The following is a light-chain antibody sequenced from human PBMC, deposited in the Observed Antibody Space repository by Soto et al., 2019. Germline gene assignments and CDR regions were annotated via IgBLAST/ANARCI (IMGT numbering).Light chain of an antibody. V-gene: IGLV1-40*01. Sequence: QSVLTQPPSVSGAPGQRVTISCTGSSSNIGATYDVHWYQQFPGRAPKMLIYGNNNRPSGVPARISGSKSGTSASLAISGLQADDEADYYCQSYDSSLRAVVFGGGTKLTVL. CDR3: QSYDSSLRAVV. J-gene: IGLJ2*01. CDR1: SSNIGATYD. CDR2: GNN.